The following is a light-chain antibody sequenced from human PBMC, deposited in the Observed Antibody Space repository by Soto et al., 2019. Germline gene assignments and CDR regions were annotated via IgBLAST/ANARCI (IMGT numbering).Light chain of an antibody. V-gene: IGKV1-5*01. CDR3: QQYHSYRT. CDR2: DVS. CDR1: QSISKW. Sequence: DIQMTQSPSTLSASVGDRVTITCRASQSISKWLARYQQKPGKAPELLMYDVSSLESGVPSRFSGSGSGTEFTLTISSMQSDDFATYYCQQYHSYRTFGQGTKVDIK. J-gene: IGKJ1*01.